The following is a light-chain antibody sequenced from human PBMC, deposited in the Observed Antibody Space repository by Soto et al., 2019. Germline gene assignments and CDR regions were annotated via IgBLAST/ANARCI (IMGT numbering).Light chain of an antibody. CDR2: DAS. CDR1: QSVSSY. V-gene: IGKV3-11*01. Sequence: EIVLTQSPATLSLSPGERATLSCRASQSVSSYLAWYQQKPGQAPRLLIYDASNRGTGIPARFSGSGSGTDFTLTISSLEPEDLAVYYCEQRSNWPRTFGQGTKLEIK. CDR3: EQRSNWPRT. J-gene: IGKJ2*01.